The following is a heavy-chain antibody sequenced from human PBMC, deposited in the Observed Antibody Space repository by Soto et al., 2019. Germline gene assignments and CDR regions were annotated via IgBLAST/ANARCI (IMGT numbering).Heavy chain of an antibody. Sequence: EVQLAESGGGLAQPGGSLRLSCAASGFTLSGYAMDWVRQAPGKGLEYVSGISSNGVGTYYANSVQGRFTISRDNSKNTVYLQMGSLRPEDMAVYYCARDSTVTTPGDWGQGTLVTVSS. J-gene: IGHJ4*02. CDR3: ARDSTVTTPGD. V-gene: IGHV3-64*01. D-gene: IGHD4-17*01. CDR2: ISSNGVGT. CDR1: GFTLSGYA.